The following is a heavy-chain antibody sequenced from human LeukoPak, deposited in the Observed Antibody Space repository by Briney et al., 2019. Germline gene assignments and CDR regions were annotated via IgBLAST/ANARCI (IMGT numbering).Heavy chain of an antibody. J-gene: IGHJ6*02. CDR1: GYTFTGYY. D-gene: IGHD3-3*01. Sequence: ASVKVSCKASGYTFTGYYMHWVRQAPGQGPEWMGRINPNSGGTNYAQKFQGRVTMTRDTSISTAYVELSRLTSDDTAVYYCARALFGVLPGVMDVWGQGTTATVSS. CDR3: ARALFGVLPGVMDV. CDR2: INPNSGGT. V-gene: IGHV1-2*06.